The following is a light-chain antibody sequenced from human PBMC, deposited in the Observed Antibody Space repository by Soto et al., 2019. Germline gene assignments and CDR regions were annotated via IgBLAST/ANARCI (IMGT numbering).Light chain of an antibody. V-gene: IGKV1-5*03. CDR3: QQYNPYSST. CDR1: QSISSW. Sequence: DIQMTQSPSTLSASVGDRVTITCRASQSISSWLAWFQQKPGKAPKLLIYQASSLQSGVPSRFSGSESGTEFHLTISSLQPDDFATYYCQQYNPYSSTFGQGTKVEIK. J-gene: IGKJ2*01. CDR2: QAS.